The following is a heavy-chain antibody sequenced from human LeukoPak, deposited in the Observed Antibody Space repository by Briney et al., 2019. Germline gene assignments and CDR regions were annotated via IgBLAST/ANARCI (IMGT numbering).Heavy chain of an antibody. CDR3: ARDNVKYYYYYMDV. CDR2: IYTSGST. J-gene: IGHJ6*03. V-gene: IGHV4-4*07. Sequence: SETLSLTCTVSGGSISSYYWSWIRQPAGKGLEWIGRIYTSGSTNYNPSLKSRVTISVDKSKNQFSLKLSPVTAADTAVYYCARDNVKYYYYYMDVWGKGTTVTVSS. D-gene: IGHD3-16*01. CDR1: GGSISSYY.